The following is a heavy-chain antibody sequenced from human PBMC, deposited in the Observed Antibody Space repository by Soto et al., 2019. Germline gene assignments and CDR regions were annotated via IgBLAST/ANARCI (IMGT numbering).Heavy chain of an antibody. CDR1: GFTFSNYG. J-gene: IGHJ4*02. CDR3: ARDFSGPLDD. V-gene: IGHV3-33*01. Sequence: PGGSLILSCTASGFTFSNYGMHWVRQAPGKGLECVAVIWYDGSNKYYVDSVKGRFTISRDTSKNTLYLQMNSLRVEDTAVYYCARDFSGPLDDRGQRTRVTV. CDR2: IWYDGSNK.